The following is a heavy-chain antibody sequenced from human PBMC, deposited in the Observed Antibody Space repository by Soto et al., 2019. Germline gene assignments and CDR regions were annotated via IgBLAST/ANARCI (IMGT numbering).Heavy chain of an antibody. J-gene: IGHJ6*03. V-gene: IGHV3-64*01. CDR2: ISSNGVST. Sequence: GGSLRLSCAASGFTFGSYAMSWVRQAPGKGLECVSGISSNGVSTYYANSVQGRFTISRDNSKNTVYLQMGSLRPEDMAVYYCARRDRPDFYYMDVWGKGTTVTVSS. CDR3: ARRDRPDFYYMDV. D-gene: IGHD6-6*01. CDR1: GFTFGSYA.